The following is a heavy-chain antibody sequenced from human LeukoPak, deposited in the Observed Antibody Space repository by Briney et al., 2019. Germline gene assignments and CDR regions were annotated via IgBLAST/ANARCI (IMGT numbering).Heavy chain of an antibody. CDR3: ARGFGSGGYYDY. Sequence: SETLSLTCSVSGGSISSYYWTWIRQPAGKGLEWIGRIYTSGSTNYNPSLKGRVTMSVDTSKNQFSLKLSSVTAADTAVYYCARGFGSGGYYDYWGQGTLDTVSS. V-gene: IGHV4-4*07. CDR2: IYTSGST. D-gene: IGHD3-22*01. J-gene: IGHJ4*02. CDR1: GGSISSYY.